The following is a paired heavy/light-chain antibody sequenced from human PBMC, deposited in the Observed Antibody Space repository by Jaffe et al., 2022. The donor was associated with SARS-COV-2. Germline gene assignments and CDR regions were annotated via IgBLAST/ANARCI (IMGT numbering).Heavy chain of an antibody. CDR3: ARHEGPLNKLDYSSSSFRHVYYGMDV. J-gene: IGHJ6*02. D-gene: IGHD6-6*01. V-gene: IGHV5-10-1*03. CDR1: GYSFTSYY. CDR2: IDPTNSYT. Sequence: EVQLVQSGAEVKQPGESLRISCKGSGYSFTSYYITWVRQMPGEGLEWMGRIDPTNSYTNYSPSFQGHVTFSADKSIRTAYLQWSSLKASDTAMYYCARHEGPLNKLDYSSSSFRHVYYGMDVWGQGTTVTVSS.
Light chain of an antibody. CDR3: QQYNSYSWT. CDR2: KAS. CDR1: QSISGW. V-gene: IGKV1-5*03. Sequence: DIQMTQSPSTLSASVGDRVTITCRASQSISGWLAWYQQKPGKAPKLLIYKASTLESGVPSRFSGSGSGTEFTLTISSLQSDDFATYYCQQYNSYSWTFGQGTKVEIK. J-gene: IGKJ1*01.